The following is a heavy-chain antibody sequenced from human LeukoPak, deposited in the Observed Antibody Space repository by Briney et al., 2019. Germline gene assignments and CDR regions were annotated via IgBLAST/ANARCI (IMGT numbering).Heavy chain of an antibody. CDR3: ARDRGRTQNAVGM. Sequence: PGGSLRLSCAASGFTFSSYSMNWVRQAPGKGLEWVSYISSSSSSIYYADSVKGRFTISRDNAKNSLYLQMNSLKAEDTAVYYCARDRGRTQNAVGMWGQGTMVTVSS. V-gene: IGHV3-48*01. CDR2: ISSSSSSI. CDR1: GFTFSSYS. D-gene: IGHD3-10*01. J-gene: IGHJ3*02.